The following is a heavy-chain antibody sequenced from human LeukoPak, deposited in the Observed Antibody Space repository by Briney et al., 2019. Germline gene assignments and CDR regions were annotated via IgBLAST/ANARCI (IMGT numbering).Heavy chain of an antibody. CDR3: AKRGVVIRVILVGFYKEAYYFDS. D-gene: IGHD3-22*01. J-gene: IGHJ4*02. Sequence: PGGSLRLSCAVSGITLSNYGMSWVRKAPGKGLEWVAGMSGSGGGTNYADSVKGRFTVSRDNSKNTLYLQMKSLRAEDTAVYFCAKRGVVIRVILVGFYKEAYYFDSWGQGALVTGSS. CDR2: MSGSGGGT. CDR1: GITLSNYG. V-gene: IGHV3-23*01.